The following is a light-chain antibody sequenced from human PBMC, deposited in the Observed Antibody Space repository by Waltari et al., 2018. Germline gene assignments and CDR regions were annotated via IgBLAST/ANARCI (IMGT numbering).Light chain of an antibody. J-gene: IGLJ2*01. CDR2: VDS. CDR3: QVWDSIIF. V-gene: IGLV3-9*01. Sequence: SYELSQPRSVSVALGQTASITCGGNNIGSKNVHWYQQKPGQAPVMVIYVDSNRPSGVPERLSGSKSWNTATLTISSAQAGDEADYYCQVWDSIIFFGGGTKLTVL. CDR1: NIGSKN.